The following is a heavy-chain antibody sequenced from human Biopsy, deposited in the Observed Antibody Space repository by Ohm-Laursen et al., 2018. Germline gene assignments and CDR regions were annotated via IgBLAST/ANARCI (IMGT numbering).Heavy chain of an antibody. CDR1: GFSFTGYY. V-gene: IGHV1-2*02. J-gene: IGHJ4*02. Sequence: ASVKVSCNASGFSFTGYYIHWVRQAPGQGLEWMGWISPESGDTNYAHKFQGNITMTRDTSMSTAYMEMSRLICDDTAVYYCALQSVAQMKNFDYWGQGTLVTVFS. D-gene: IGHD6-19*01. CDR2: ISPESGDT. CDR3: ALQSVAQMKNFDY.